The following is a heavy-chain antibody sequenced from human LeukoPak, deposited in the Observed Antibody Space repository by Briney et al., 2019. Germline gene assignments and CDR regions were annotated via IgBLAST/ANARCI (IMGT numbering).Heavy chain of an antibody. Sequence: SGGSLRLSCVVSGFTFSDYWMTWVRQAPGKGLEWVASINEDGIKKYYVDSVKGRFTISRDNAKNSLYLQMNSLRAEDTAVYYCAKDRGVHYYGSERGLYNWFDPWGQGTLVTVSS. V-gene: IGHV3-7*03. J-gene: IGHJ5*02. CDR1: GFTFSDYW. CDR3: AKDRGVHYYGSERGLYNWFDP. CDR2: INEDGIKK. D-gene: IGHD3-10*01.